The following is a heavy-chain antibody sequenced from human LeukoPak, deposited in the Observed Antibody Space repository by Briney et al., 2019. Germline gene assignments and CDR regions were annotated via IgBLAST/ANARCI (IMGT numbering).Heavy chain of an antibody. CDR3: ARDLGYNFDY. J-gene: IGHJ4*02. V-gene: IGHV3-23*01. CDR2: ISGSGGST. CDR1: GFTFSSYG. D-gene: IGHD5-12*01. Sequence: GGSLRLSCAASGFTFSSYGMSWVRQAPGKGLKWVSAISGSGGSTYYADSVKGRFTISRDNSKNTLYLQMNSLRAEDTAVYYCARDLGYNFDYWGQGTLVTVSS.